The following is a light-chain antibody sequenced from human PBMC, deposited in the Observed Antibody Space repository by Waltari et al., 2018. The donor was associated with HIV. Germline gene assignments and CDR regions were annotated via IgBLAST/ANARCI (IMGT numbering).Light chain of an antibody. V-gene: IGKV3-11*01. CDR1: QRVSNY. CDR2: DAS. J-gene: IGKJ5*01. Sequence: EIVLTQSPATLSLSPGERTTLSCRASQRVSNYLAWYQQKPGQAPRLLIYDASNRAPGIPVRFSGSGSGTDFTLTISSLEPEDFAVYYCQQRSNWPPITFGQGTRLEI. CDR3: QQRSNWPPIT.